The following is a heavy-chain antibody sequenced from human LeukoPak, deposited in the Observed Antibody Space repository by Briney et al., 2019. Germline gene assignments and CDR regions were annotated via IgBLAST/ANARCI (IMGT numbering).Heavy chain of an antibody. Sequence: SQTLSLTCAVSGGSISSGGYSWSWIRQPLGKGLEWIGYIYHSGSTYYNPSLKSRVTISVDRSKNQFSLKLSSVTAADTAVYYCARGAPGGYYYDSSGYYYFWFDPWGQGTLVTVSS. CDR2: IYHSGST. D-gene: IGHD3-22*01. J-gene: IGHJ5*02. V-gene: IGHV4-30-2*01. CDR3: ARGAPGGYYYDSSGYYYFWFDP. CDR1: GGSISSGGYS.